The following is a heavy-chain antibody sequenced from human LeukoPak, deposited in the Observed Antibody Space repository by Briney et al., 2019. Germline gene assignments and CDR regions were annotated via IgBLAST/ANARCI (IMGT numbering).Heavy chain of an antibody. V-gene: IGHV3-23*01. CDR3: AKDYYYDSSGYYYFDY. Sequence: PGGSLRLSCAASGFTFSSYAMSWVRQAPGKGLEWVSAISGSGGSTYYADSVKGRFTISRDNSKNTLYLQMNSLRAEDTAVYYCAKDYYYDSSGYYYFDYWGQGTLVTVSP. D-gene: IGHD3-22*01. CDR2: ISGSGGST. CDR1: GFTFSSYA. J-gene: IGHJ4*02.